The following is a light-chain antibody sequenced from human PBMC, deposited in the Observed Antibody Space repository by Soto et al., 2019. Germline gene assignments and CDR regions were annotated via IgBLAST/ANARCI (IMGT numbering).Light chain of an antibody. CDR2: DVS. J-gene: IGLJ3*02. V-gene: IGLV2-14*01. CDR1: SSDVGGYNY. CDR3: SSYTTSSTWV. Sequence: QSALTQPRSVSGSPGQSVTISCTGTSSDVGGYNYVSWYQQHPGKAPKLMIYDVSNRPSGVSNRFSGSKSGNTASLTISGLQAEDEGDYYCSSYTTSSTWVFGGGTQLTVL.